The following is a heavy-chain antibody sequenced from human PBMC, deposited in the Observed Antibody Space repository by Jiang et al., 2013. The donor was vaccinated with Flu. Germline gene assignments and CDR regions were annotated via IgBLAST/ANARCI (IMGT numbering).Heavy chain of an antibody. CDR3: ARNVMTTVTQFFDY. V-gene: IGHV4-39*07. CDR1: GDSINSNNYY. Sequence: PGLVKPSETLSLTCSVFGDSINSNNYYWGWIRQAPGQGLEWVGSIYFSGTTYQNPSLKSRVTMSLDTSKNQFSLKLRSVTAADTAVYFCARNVMTTVTQFFDYWGQGTLITVS. D-gene: IGHD4-17*01. CDR2: IYFSGTT. J-gene: IGHJ4*02.